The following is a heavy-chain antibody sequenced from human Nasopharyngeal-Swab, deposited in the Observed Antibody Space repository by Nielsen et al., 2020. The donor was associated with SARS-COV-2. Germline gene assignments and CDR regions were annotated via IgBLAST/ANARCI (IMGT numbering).Heavy chain of an antibody. V-gene: IGHV3-30*18. J-gene: IGHJ3*02. D-gene: IGHD5-18*01. CDR3: AKDVYRRSGYSYGSDAFDI. Sequence: GESLKVSCAASGFTFSSYVMHWVRQAPGKGLEWVAVISYDGSNKYYADFVKGRLTISRDNSKKTLYLQMNSLRAEDTAVYYCAKDVYRRSGYSYGSDAFDIWGQGTMVTVSS. CDR2: ISYDGSNK. CDR1: GFTFSSYV.